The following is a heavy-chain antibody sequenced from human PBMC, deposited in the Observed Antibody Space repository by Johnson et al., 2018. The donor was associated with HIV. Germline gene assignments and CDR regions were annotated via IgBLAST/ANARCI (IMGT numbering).Heavy chain of an antibody. CDR3: ATDNQDITIFGMPKRGHDTFNL. V-gene: IGHV3-30-3*01. J-gene: IGHJ3*01. CDR2: ISYDGSNK. D-gene: IGHD3-3*01. Sequence: QVQLVESGGGVVQPGRSLRLSCVASAFTFRSYSMHWVRQAPGKGLEWVAVISYDGSNKYYAASVKGRFTISRDDSKNTLYLQMNGLKTEDTGVYYCATDNQDITIFGMPKRGHDTFNLWGQGTKVTVSS. CDR1: AFTFRSYS.